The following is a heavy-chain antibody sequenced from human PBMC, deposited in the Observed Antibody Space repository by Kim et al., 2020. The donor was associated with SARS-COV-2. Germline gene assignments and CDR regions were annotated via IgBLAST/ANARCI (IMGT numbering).Heavy chain of an antibody. V-gene: IGHV3-9*01. J-gene: IGHJ6*02. Sequence: YADSVKGRFTISRDNAKNSLYLQMDSLRAEDTAFYYCAKEGPDYYYGMDVWGQGTTVTVSS. CDR3: AKEGPDYYYGMDV.